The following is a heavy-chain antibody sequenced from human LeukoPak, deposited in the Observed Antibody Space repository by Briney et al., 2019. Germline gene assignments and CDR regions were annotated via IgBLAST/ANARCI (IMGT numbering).Heavy chain of an antibody. J-gene: IGHJ4*02. CDR2: INHSGST. Sequence: SETLSLTCAVYGGSFSGYYWSWIRQPPGEGLEWIGEINHSGSTNYNPSLKSRVTISVDTSKNQFSLKLSSVTAADTAVYYCARGCPYYYDSSGYYYFDYWGQGTLVTVSS. CDR1: GGSFSGYY. CDR3: ARGCPYYYDSSGYYYFDY. V-gene: IGHV4-34*01. D-gene: IGHD3-22*01.